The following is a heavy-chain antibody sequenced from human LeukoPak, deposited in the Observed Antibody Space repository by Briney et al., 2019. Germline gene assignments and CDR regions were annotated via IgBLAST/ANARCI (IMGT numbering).Heavy chain of an antibody. D-gene: IGHD4-11*01. CDR1: GYGFTSYW. CDR2: IYPGDSQT. J-gene: IGHJ6*03. Sequence: GESLKISCKASGYGFTSYWIGWVRQMPGEGLEWMAIIYPGDSQTRYSPSFQGQVTISADKSISTAYLQWNSLQASDTAMYYCARLGSNSYYYYMDVWGKGTTVTVSS. V-gene: IGHV5-51*01. CDR3: ARLGSNSYYYYMDV.